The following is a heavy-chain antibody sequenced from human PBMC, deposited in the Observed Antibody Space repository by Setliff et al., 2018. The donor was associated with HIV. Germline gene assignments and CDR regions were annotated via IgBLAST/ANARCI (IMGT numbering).Heavy chain of an antibody. CDR2: IYHSGGT. CDR3: ARSTYYYDSSGYDAFDI. CDR1: GYSISSGYY. V-gene: IGHV4-38-2*01. Sequence: SETLSLTCAVSGYSISSGYYWGWIRQPPGKGLEWIGSIYHSGGTYYNPSLKSRVTISVDTSKNQFSLKLSSVTAADMAVYYCARSTYYYDSSGYDAFDIWGQGTMVTVSS. D-gene: IGHD3-22*01. J-gene: IGHJ3*02.